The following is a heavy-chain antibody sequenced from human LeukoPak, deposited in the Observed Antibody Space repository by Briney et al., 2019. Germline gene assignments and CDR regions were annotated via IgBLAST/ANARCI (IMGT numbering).Heavy chain of an antibody. CDR2: IRGDDYT. CDR1: GFTFSTYA. V-gene: IGHV3-23*01. Sequence: GGSLRLSCAASGFTFSTYAMSWVRQAPGKGLEWVSTIRGDDYTYYADSVKGRFTISRDNPKNTLSLQMDSLRAEDTALYYCAKGRLDPNLVLHYWGQGTLVTVS. CDR3: AKGRLDPNLVLHY. D-gene: IGHD2-8*02. J-gene: IGHJ4*02.